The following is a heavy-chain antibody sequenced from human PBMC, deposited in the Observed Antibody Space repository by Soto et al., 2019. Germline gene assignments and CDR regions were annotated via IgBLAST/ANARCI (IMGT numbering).Heavy chain of an antibody. Sequence: GGSLRLSCAASGFTFSNAWMSWVRQAPGKGLEWVGRIKSKTDGGTTDYAAPVKGRFTISRDDSKNTLYLQMNSLKTEDTAVYYCTTDPDIVVVPAAMAGRDYYYYMDVWGKGTTVTVSS. CDR2: IKSKTDGGTT. J-gene: IGHJ6*03. V-gene: IGHV3-15*01. D-gene: IGHD2-2*01. CDR1: GFTFSNAW. CDR3: TTDPDIVVVPAAMAGRDYYYYMDV.